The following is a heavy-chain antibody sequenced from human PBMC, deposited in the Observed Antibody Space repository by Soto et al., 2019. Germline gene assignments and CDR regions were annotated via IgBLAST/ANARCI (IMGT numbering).Heavy chain of an antibody. V-gene: IGHV3-53*01. CDR2: IYSGGST. J-gene: IGHJ4*02. CDR3: AREIQLWSCDY. Sequence: GGSLRLSCAASGFTVSSNYMSWVRQAPGKGLEWVSVIYSGGSTYYADSVKGRFTISRDNSKNTLYLQMNSLRAEDTAVYYCAREIQLWSCDYWGQGTLVTVSS. D-gene: IGHD5-18*01. CDR1: GFTVSSNY.